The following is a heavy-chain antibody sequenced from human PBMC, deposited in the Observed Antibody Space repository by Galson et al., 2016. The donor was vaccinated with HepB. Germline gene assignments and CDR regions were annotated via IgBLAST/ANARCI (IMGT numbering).Heavy chain of an antibody. CDR3: VRDRRLQGLDY. Sequence: TLSLTCTVSGDSITSGGYYWSWARQHPGKGLEWIGYIYHSGSAYYNPSLKSRLSMSVDTSENQFSLKLNSLAAADTAIYYCVRDRRLQGLDYWGQGILVTVSS. CDR2: IYHSGSA. J-gene: IGHJ4*02. CDR1: GDSITSGGYY. D-gene: IGHD5-24*01. V-gene: IGHV4-31*03.